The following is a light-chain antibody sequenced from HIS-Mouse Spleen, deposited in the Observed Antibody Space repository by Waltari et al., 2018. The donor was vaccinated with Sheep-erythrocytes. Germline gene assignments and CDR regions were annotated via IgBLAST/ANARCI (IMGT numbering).Light chain of an antibody. CDR1: ALPKNY. CDR3: YSTDSSGNHWV. Sequence: SYELTQPPSVSVSPGQTARITCSGDALPKNYAYWYQQKSGQAPVLVIYEGSKRPSGIPERFSGSTSGRMATLTISGAQVEDEADYYCYSTDSSGNHWVFGGGTKLTVL. CDR2: EGS. J-gene: IGLJ3*02. V-gene: IGLV3-10*01.